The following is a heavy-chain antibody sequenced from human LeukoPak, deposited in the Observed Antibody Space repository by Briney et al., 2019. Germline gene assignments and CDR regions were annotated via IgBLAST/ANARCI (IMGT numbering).Heavy chain of an antibody. J-gene: IGHJ6*02. CDR1: GYTFTSYG. V-gene: IGHV1-18*01. Sequence: ASVKVSCKASGYTFTSYGISWVRQAPGQGLEWMGWISAYNCNTNYAQKLQGRVTMTTDTSTSTAYMELRSLSSDDTAVYYCAREGGCSSTSCYYYYYYGMDVWGQGTTVTVSS. CDR2: ISAYNCNT. CDR3: AREGGCSSTSCYYYYYYGMDV. D-gene: IGHD2-2*01.